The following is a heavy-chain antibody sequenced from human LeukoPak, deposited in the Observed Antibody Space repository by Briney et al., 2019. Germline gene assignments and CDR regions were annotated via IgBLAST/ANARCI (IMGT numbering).Heavy chain of an antibody. CDR3: VKEGYDRGGYFGH. CDR1: GYTFTKYG. D-gene: IGHD3-22*01. J-gene: IGHJ4*02. V-gene: IGHV1-18*01. Sequence: ASVKVSCKASGYTFTKYGVSWVRQAPGQGLEWMGWISAYVDNTDYAPKFQGRITVSKDSSTDTEHMELRSLRPDDTAIYYCVKEGYDRGGYFGHWSQGTLVTVSS. CDR2: ISAYVDNT.